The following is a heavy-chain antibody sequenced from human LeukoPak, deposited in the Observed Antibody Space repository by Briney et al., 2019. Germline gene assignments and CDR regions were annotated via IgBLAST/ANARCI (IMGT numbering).Heavy chain of an antibody. Sequence: GGSLRLSCAASGITFSSYGMHWVRQAPGKGLEWVAVISYDGSNKYYADSVKGRFTISRDNSKNTLYLQMNSLRAEDTAVYYCAKDSGSYYNFDYWGQGTLVTVSS. J-gene: IGHJ4*02. CDR1: GITFSSYG. CDR3: AKDSGSYYNFDY. V-gene: IGHV3-30*18. CDR2: ISYDGSNK. D-gene: IGHD1-26*01.